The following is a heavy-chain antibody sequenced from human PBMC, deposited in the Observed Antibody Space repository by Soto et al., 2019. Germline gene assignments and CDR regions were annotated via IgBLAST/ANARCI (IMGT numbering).Heavy chain of an antibody. D-gene: IGHD5-12*01. Sequence: QVQLVESGGGVVQPGRSLRLSCAASGFTFSSYGMHWVRQAPGKGLEWMAVISYDGGKKYSVDSVKGRFTISRDNSKNTLYLHMNSLRTEDTAVYYGAKGRRWLQPDYWGQGTLVTVSS. CDR3: AKGRRWLQPDY. V-gene: IGHV3-30*18. CDR2: ISYDGGKK. J-gene: IGHJ4*02. CDR1: GFTFSSYG.